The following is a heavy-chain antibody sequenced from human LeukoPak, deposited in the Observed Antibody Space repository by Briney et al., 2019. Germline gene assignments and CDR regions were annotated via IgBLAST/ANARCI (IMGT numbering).Heavy chain of an antibody. J-gene: IGHJ6*03. D-gene: IGHD3-3*01. V-gene: IGHV1-8*01. CDR1: GYTFTSYD. CDR2: MNPNSGNT. CDR3: ARGVRFLEWFGRGQRTIYYMDV. Sequence: ASVKVSCKAYGYTFTSYDINWVRQATGQGLEWMGWMNPNSGNTGYAQKFQGRVTMTRNTSISTAYMELSSLRSEDTAVYYCARGVRFLEWFGRGQRTIYYMDVWGKGTTVTVSS.